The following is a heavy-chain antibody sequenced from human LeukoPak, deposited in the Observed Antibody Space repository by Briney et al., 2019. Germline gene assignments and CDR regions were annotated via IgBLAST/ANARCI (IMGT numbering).Heavy chain of an antibody. D-gene: IGHD3-10*01. CDR3: ARIAPIPNYGSGSHLDY. Sequence: SETLSLTCAVSGGSISSSNWWSWVRQPPGKGLEWIGEIYHSGRTNYNPSLKSRVTISVDKSKNQFSLKLSSVTAADTAVYYCARIAPIPNYGSGSHLDYWGQGTLVTVSS. J-gene: IGHJ4*02. V-gene: IGHV4-4*02. CDR2: IYHSGRT. CDR1: GGSISSSNW.